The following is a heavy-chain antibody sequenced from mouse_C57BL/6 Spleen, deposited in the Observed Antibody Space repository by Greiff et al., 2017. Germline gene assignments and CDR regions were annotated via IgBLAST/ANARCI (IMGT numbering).Heavy chain of an antibody. CDR3: ARDSSGFAMDY. D-gene: IGHD3-2*02. J-gene: IGHJ4*01. V-gene: IGHV1-82*01. CDR1: GYAFSSSW. CDR2: IYPGDGDT. Sequence: QVQLQQPGPELVKPGASVKISCKASGYAFSSSWMNWVKQRPGKGLEWIGRIYPGDGDTNYNGKFKGKATLTADKSSSTAYMQLSSLTSEDSAVYFCARDSSGFAMDYWGQGTSVTVSS.